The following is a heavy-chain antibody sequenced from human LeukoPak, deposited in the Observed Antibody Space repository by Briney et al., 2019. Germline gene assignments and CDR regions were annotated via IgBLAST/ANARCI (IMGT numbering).Heavy chain of an antibody. V-gene: IGHV3-30-3*01. D-gene: IGHD3-3*01. Sequence: PPGGSLRLSCAASGFTFSSYAMHWVRQAPGKGLEWVAVISYDGSNKYYADSVKGRFTISRDNFKNMLYLQMNSLRAEDTAVYYCARDGGDDYDFWSGYYLSEYGMDVWGQGTTVTVSS. J-gene: IGHJ6*02. CDR3: ARDGGDDYDFWSGYYLSEYGMDV. CDR2: ISYDGSNK. CDR1: GFTFSSYA.